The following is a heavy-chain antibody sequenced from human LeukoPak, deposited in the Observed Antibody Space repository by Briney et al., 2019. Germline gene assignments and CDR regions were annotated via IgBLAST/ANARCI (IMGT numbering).Heavy chain of an antibody. D-gene: IGHD5-18*01. V-gene: IGHV4-39*01. CDR2: IYYSGST. CDR1: GGSISSSRYS. CDR3: ARTPTRGYSYYDY. J-gene: IGHJ4*02. Sequence: PSETLSLTCTVSGGSISSSRYSWGWLRQPPGKGLEWIVSIYYSGSTYYNPSLKSRVTISVDTSKNQFSLKLSSVTAADTAVYYCARTPTRGYSYYDYWGQGTLVTVSS.